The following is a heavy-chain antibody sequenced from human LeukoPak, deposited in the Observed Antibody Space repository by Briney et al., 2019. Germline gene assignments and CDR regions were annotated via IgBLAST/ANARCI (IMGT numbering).Heavy chain of an antibody. J-gene: IGHJ4*02. CDR2: INAGNGNT. Sequence: ASVTVSCTASGYTFTNYAIHWVRQAPGQRLEWMGWINAGNGNTKYSQKFQGRVTITRDTSASTAYMELSSLRSEDTAVYYCARAGIWYSSGSDYWGQGTLVTVSS. CDR1: GYTFTNYA. D-gene: IGHD6-19*01. V-gene: IGHV1-3*01. CDR3: ARAGIWYSSGSDY.